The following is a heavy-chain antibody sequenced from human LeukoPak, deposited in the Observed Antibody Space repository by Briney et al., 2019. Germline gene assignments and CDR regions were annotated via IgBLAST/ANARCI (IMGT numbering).Heavy chain of an antibody. CDR1: GGSISSYY. J-gene: IGHJ4*02. CDR3: ARIRVEMATIGSFYYFDY. D-gene: IGHD5-24*01. Sequence: PSETLSLTCTVSGGSISSYYWSWIRQPPGKGLKWIGYIYYSGSTNYNPSLKSRVTISVDTSKNQFSLKLSSVTAADTAVYYCARIRVEMATIGSFYYFDYWGQGTLVTVSS. CDR2: IYYSGST. V-gene: IGHV4-59*01.